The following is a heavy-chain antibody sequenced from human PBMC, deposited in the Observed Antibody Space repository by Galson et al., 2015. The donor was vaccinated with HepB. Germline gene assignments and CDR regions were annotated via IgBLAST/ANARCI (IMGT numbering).Heavy chain of an antibody. J-gene: IGHJ4*02. V-gene: IGHV2-5*02. D-gene: IGHD2-21*02. Sequence: PALVKPTQTLTLTCTFSGFSLISSGVGVGWIRQPPGKALEWLALIYWDGDKRYSPSLKNRVTITEDSYENQGGLTMTNTDPEDTATYYCGRFGGGGDWTPFDYWGQGILVTVSS. CDR1: GFSLISSGVG. CDR3: GRFGGGGDWTPFDY. CDR2: IYWDGDK.